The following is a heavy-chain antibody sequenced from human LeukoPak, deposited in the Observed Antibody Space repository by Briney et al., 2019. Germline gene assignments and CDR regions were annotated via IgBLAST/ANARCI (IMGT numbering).Heavy chain of an antibody. CDR3: AREVGYSSSYYGRFDP. CDR1: GYTFTGYY. CDR2: VNPNNGVP. V-gene: IGHV1-2*06. Sequence: ASVKVSCKASGYTFTGYYMRWVRQAPGQGHEWMGRVNPNNGVPNYAQKFQGRVTMTRDTAISTFYMELTSLRSDDTAVYFCAREVGYSSSYYGRFDPWGQGTLVIVSS. J-gene: IGHJ5*02. D-gene: IGHD2-2*01.